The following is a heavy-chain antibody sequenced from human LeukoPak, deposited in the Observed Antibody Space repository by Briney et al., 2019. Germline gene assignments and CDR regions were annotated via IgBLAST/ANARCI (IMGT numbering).Heavy chain of an antibody. J-gene: IGHJ4*02. Sequence: GGSLRLSCAASGFTFSSYSMNWVRQAPGKGLEWVSSISSSSYIYYADSVKGRFTISRDNAKNSLYLQMNSLRAEDTAVYYCAREDRGWYGFDYWGQGTLVTVSS. CDR2: ISSSSYI. D-gene: IGHD6-19*01. V-gene: IGHV3-21*01. CDR3: AREDRGWYGFDY. CDR1: GFTFSSYS.